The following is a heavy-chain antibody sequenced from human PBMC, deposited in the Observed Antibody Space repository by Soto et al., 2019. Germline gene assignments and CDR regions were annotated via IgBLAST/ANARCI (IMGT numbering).Heavy chain of an antibody. CDR1: GFTFTSSA. J-gene: IGHJ4*02. V-gene: IGHV1-58*01. CDR2: IVVGSGNT. Sequence: ASVKVSCKASGFTFTSSAVQWVRQARGQRLEWIGWIVVGSGNTNYAQKFQERVTITRDMSTSTAYMELSSLRSEDTAVYYCASFPHDILTGYSEDYYFDYWGQGTLVTVSS. CDR3: ASFPHDILTGYSEDYYFDY. D-gene: IGHD3-9*01.